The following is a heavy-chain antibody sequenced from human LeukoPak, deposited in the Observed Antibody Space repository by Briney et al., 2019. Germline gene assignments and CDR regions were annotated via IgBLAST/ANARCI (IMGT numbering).Heavy chain of an antibody. CDR2: IYYSGST. V-gene: IGHV4-31*03. D-gene: IGHD3-10*01. CDR1: GGSISSGGYY. Sequence: SQTLSLTCTVSGGSISSGGYYWSWIRQLPGKGLEWFGYIYYSGSTYYNPSLKSRVTISVDTSKNQFSLKLSSVTAADTVVYYCARGAREVRRYGMDVWGKGTTVTVSS. J-gene: IGHJ6*04. CDR3: ARGAREVRRYGMDV.